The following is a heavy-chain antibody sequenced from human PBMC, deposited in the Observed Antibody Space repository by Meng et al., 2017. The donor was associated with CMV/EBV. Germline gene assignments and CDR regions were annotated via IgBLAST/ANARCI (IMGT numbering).Heavy chain of an antibody. J-gene: IGHJ5*02. Sequence: SETLSLTCTVSGYSISSGYYWGWIRQPPGKGLERIGSIYHSGSTYYNPSLKSRVTISVDTSKNQFSLKLSSVTAADTAVYYCARSITIFGVVMGFDPWGQGTLVTVSS. CDR3: ARSITIFGVVMGFDP. V-gene: IGHV4-38-2*02. CDR2: IYHSGST. CDR1: GYSISSGYY. D-gene: IGHD3-3*01.